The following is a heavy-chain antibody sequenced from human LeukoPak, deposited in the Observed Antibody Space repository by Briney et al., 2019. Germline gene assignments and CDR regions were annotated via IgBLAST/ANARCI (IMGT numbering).Heavy chain of an antibody. Sequence: ASVKVSCTASGYTFTSYAMHSVRQAPGQRLEWMGGINAGNGNTKYSQEFQGRVTITADKSTSTAYMELSSLRSEDTAVYYCARDYRRRYCSGGSCPGDYWFDPWGQGTLVTVSS. CDR2: INAGNGNT. D-gene: IGHD2-15*01. V-gene: IGHV1-3*03. J-gene: IGHJ5*02. CDR1: GYTFTSYA. CDR3: ARDYRRRYCSGGSCPGDYWFDP.